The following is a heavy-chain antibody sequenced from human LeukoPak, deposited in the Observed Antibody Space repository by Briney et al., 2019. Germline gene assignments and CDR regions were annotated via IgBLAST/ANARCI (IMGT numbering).Heavy chain of an antibody. J-gene: IGHJ6*02. V-gene: IGHV3-23*01. D-gene: IGHD3-9*01. CDR3: AKSAGLRYFDWLLSYYYDGMDV. CDR1: GFTFSSYA. Sequence: PGGSLRLSCAASGFTFSSYAMSWVRQAPGKGLEWVSAISGSGGSTYYADSVKGRFTISRDNSKNTLYLQMNSLRAEDTAVYYCAKSAGLRYFDWLLSYYYDGMDVWGQGTTVTVSS. CDR2: ISGSGGST.